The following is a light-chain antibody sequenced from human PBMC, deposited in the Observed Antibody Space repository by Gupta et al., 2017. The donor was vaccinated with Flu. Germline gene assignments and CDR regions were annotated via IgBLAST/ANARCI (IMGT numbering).Light chain of an antibody. CDR2: AAS. CDR1: QSISRY. V-gene: IGKV1-39*01. CDR3: QQSVSYPHT. Sequence: DIQMTQSPSFLSASVGDRVTITCRASQSISRYLNWYQQKPGRAPKVLIYAASRLQSGVPSRFSGSGYGTDFTLTISRLQSEDFATYHCQQSVSYPHTFGQGTKLEIK. J-gene: IGKJ2*01.